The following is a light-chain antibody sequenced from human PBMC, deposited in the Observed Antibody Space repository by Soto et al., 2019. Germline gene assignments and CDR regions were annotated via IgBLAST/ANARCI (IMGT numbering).Light chain of an antibody. CDR3: LQDYSYPWT. V-gene: IGKV1-5*01. Sequence: DIQMTQSPSTLSASVGDRVTITCRASQSISSWLAWYQQKPGKAPKLLIHAASSLESGVPTRFSGSGSGTDFTFTISSLQAEDFATYYCLQDYSYPWTFGQGTKVDIK. CDR2: AAS. CDR1: QSISSW. J-gene: IGKJ1*01.